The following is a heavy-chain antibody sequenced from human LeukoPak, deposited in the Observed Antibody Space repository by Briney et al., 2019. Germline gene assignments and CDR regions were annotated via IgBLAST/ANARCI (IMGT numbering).Heavy chain of an antibody. CDR3: ARAIGAKSDYSNYTTLIYYGMDV. Sequence: PSETLSLTCTVSGGSFSSSSYYWGWIRQPPGKGLEWIGSIYYSGSTYYNPSLKSRVTISVDTSKNQFSLKLSSVTAADTAVYYCARAIGAKSDYSNYTTLIYYGMDVWGQGTTVTVSS. J-gene: IGHJ6*02. D-gene: IGHD4-11*01. V-gene: IGHV4-39*01. CDR2: IYYSGST. CDR1: GGSFSSSSYY.